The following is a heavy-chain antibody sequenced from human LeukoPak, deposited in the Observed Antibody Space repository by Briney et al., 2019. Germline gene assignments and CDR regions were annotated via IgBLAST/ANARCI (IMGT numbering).Heavy chain of an antibody. CDR2: INHSGRT. V-gene: IGHV4-34*01. D-gene: IGHD3-16*01. J-gene: IGHJ6*03. Sequence: SETLSLTCAVYGGSFSGYYWSWIRQPPGKGLEWIGEINHSGRTNYNPSLKSRVTISVDTSKNQFSLKLTSVTAADTAVYYCATDGGRGEFVYYHYMDVWGKGTTVIVSS. CDR3: ATDGGRGEFVYYHYMDV. CDR1: GGSFSGYY.